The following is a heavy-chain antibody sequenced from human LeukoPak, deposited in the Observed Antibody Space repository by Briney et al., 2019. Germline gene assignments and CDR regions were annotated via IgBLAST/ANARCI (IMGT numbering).Heavy chain of an antibody. V-gene: IGHV3-21*01. Sequence: GGSLRLSCAASGFTFSSYSMNWVRQAPGKGLEWVSSISSSSSYIYYADSVKGRFTISRDNAKNSLYLQMNSLRAEDTAVYYCARDGLPYYYYYMDVWGKGTTVTVSS. CDR2: ISSSSSYI. CDR1: GFTFSSYS. D-gene: IGHD2-21*01. CDR3: ARDGLPYYYYYMDV. J-gene: IGHJ6*03.